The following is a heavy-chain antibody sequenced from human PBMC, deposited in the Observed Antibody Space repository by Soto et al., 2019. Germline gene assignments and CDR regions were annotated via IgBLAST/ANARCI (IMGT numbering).Heavy chain of an antibody. CDR3: ARDLYSSSWYGTYYYYGMDV. CDR2: INSDGSST. V-gene: IGHV3-74*01. Sequence: EVQLVESGGGLVQPGGSLRLSCAASGFTFSSYWMHWVRQAPGEGLVWVSRINSDGSSTSYADSVKGRFTISRDNAKNTLYLQMNSLRAEDAAVYYCARDLYSSSWYGTYYYYGMDVWGQGTTVTVSS. D-gene: IGHD6-13*01. J-gene: IGHJ6*02. CDR1: GFTFSSYW.